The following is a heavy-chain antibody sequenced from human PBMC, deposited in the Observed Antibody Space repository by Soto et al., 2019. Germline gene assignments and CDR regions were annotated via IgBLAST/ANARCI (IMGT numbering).Heavy chain of an antibody. Sequence: SVKVSCKASGGTFSSYAISWVRQAPGQGLEWMGGIIPIFGTANYAQKFQGRVTITADESTSTAYMELSSLRSEDTAVYYCARLSTIFGVGLHGAFDIWGQGTMVTVSS. V-gene: IGHV1-69*13. CDR3: ARLSTIFGVGLHGAFDI. J-gene: IGHJ3*02. CDR2: IIPIFGTA. CDR1: GGTFSSYA. D-gene: IGHD3-3*01.